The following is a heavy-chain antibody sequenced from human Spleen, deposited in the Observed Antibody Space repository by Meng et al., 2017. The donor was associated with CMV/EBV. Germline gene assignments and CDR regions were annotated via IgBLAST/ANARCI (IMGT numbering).Heavy chain of an antibody. CDR3: ASTGYSSGYGMDV. Sequence: SETLSLTCTVSGGSISSNDYYWGWIRQPPGKGLEWIGSIYYSGSTYYKPSLKSRVTISVDTSKNQFSLKLSSVTAADTAVYYCASTGYSSGYGMDVWGQGTTVTVSS. CDR1: GGSISSNDYY. V-gene: IGHV4-39*07. CDR2: IYYSGST. D-gene: IGHD6-25*01. J-gene: IGHJ6*02.